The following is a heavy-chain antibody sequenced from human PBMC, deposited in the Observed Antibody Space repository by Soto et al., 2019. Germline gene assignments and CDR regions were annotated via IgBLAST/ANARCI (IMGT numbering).Heavy chain of an antibody. V-gene: IGHV3-15*01. CDR3: ASLTSWSQEYYYGMDV. Sequence: GSLRLSCAASGFTVSNTWMSWVRQAPGKGLEWVGRIKSKTDGGTTDYAAPVKGRFTISRDDSKNTLYLQMNSLKTEDTAVYYCASLTSWSQEYYYGMDVWGQGTTVTVSS. D-gene: IGHD2-2*01. J-gene: IGHJ6*02. CDR2: IKSKTDGGTT. CDR1: GFTVSNTW.